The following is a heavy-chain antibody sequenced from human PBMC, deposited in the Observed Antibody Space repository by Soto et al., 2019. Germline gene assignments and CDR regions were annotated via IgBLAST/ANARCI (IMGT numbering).Heavy chain of an antibody. CDR1: GGTFSSYT. Sequence: QVQLVQSGAEVKKPGSSVKVSCKASGGTFSSYTISWVRQAPGQGLEWMGRIIPILGIANYAQKFQGRVTXPADKSTSTAYMELSSLRSEDTAVYSCAREEYYYGSGAFFDYWGQGTLVTVSS. CDR2: IIPILGIA. CDR3: AREEYYYGSGAFFDY. D-gene: IGHD3-10*01. V-gene: IGHV1-69*08. J-gene: IGHJ4*02.